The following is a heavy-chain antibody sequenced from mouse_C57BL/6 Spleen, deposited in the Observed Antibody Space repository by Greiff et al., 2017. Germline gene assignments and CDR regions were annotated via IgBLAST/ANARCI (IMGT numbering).Heavy chain of an antibody. CDR3: ARDAMVTTGAWFAY. J-gene: IGHJ3*01. CDR2: ISYDGSN. Sequence: EVQLQESGPGLVKPSQSLSLTCSVTGYSITSGYYWNWIRQFPGNKLEWMGYISYDGSNNYNPSLKNRISITRDTSKNQFFLKLNSVTTEDTATYYCARDAMVTTGAWFAYWGQGTLVTVSA. D-gene: IGHD2-2*01. CDR1: GYSITSGYY. V-gene: IGHV3-6*01.